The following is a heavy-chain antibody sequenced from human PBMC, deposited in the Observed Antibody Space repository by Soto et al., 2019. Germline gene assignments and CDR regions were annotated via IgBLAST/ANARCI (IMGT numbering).Heavy chain of an antibody. Sequence: QLQLHESGSGLVKPSQTLSLTCTVSGASITFGGYSWSWIRQTPGKGLEWIGYINHLETTFYNPCIESRLTLSIDRAKNQFSLKLHSKSAADRAVYFCARGGGSDSFDYWGQGILVTVSS. CDR3: ARGGGSDSFDY. J-gene: IGHJ4*02. D-gene: IGHD1-26*01. CDR1: GASITFGGYS. CDR2: INHLETT. V-gene: IGHV4-30-2*01.